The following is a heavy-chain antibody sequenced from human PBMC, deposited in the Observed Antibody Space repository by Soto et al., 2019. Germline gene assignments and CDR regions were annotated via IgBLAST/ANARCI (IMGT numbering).Heavy chain of an antibody. Sequence: QVQLQESGPGVVKPSQTLSLTCTVSGGSFSSGDYYWSWVRQPPGKGLEWIGYINYTGSTFNNPSLKSRVSLSRDTSTTQFSLKLSSVTAADTAVYYCARIHFGDEPSYYYYGMDVWGQGTTVTVSS. D-gene: IGHD4-17*01. J-gene: IGHJ6*02. V-gene: IGHV4-30-4*01. CDR1: GGSFSSGDYY. CDR2: INYTGST. CDR3: ARIHFGDEPSYYYYGMDV.